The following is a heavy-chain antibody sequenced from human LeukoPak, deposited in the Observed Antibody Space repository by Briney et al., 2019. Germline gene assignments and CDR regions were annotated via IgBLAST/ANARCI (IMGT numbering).Heavy chain of an antibody. J-gene: IGHJ4*02. CDR2: IYPGDSDT. CDR3: ARHGLGGSGSYSRY. CDR1: GYIFTTYW. Sequence: GESLKISCKGSGYIFTTYWIGWVRQLPGKGLEWMGIIYPGDSDTTYSPAFQGQVTISVDKSVNTAYLQWSSLKPSDTAVYYCARHGLGGSGSYSRYWGQGTLVTVSS. D-gene: IGHD1-26*01. V-gene: IGHV5-51*01.